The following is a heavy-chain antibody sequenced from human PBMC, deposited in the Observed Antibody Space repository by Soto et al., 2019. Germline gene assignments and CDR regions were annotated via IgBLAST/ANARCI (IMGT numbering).Heavy chain of an antibody. Sequence: QVQLQESGPGLVKPSQTLSLTCTVTGGSMTTGDQYWTWIRHRPGEGLEWFGYINHRRGLYYDPSLKSRVSMSVDTSKNQFSLNLSSVTAADTAVYYCARELPQRQGRNMDVWGQGTTVTVSS. CDR2: INHRRGL. J-gene: IGHJ6*02. V-gene: IGHV4-31*03. D-gene: IGHD1-1*01. CDR3: ARELPQRQGRNMDV. CDR1: GGSMTTGDQY.